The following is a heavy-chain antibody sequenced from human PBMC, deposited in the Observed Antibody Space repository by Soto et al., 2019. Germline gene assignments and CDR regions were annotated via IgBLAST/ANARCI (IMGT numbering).Heavy chain of an antibody. CDR2: ISGSGVVT. D-gene: IGHD3-10*01. CDR3: AKVPVNSGSNFWFYFDY. CDR1: GFTFSDYG. J-gene: IGHJ4*02. V-gene: IGHV3-23*01. Sequence: GGSLRLSCAASGFTFSDYGMSWVRQAPGKGPEWVSAISGSGVVTYFADSVKGRFTISRDNSKNTLYLQLNSLRAEDTAVYYCAKVPVNSGSNFWFYFDYWGQGSLVTVSS.